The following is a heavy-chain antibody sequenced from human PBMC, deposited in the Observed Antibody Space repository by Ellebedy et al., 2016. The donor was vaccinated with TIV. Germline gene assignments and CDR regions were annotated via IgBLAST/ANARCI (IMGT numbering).Heavy chain of an antibody. CDR3: ARDDLEDFWSGYPDY. Sequence: AASVKVSCKASGFTFTSYGFSWVRQAPGQGLEWMGIVNPSGGSTSYAQKLQGRVTMTRDTSTSTVYMELSSLRSEDTAVYYCARDDLEDFWSGYPDYWGQGTLVIVSS. V-gene: IGHV1-46*04. D-gene: IGHD3-3*01. CDR1: GFTFTSYG. CDR2: VNPSGGST. J-gene: IGHJ4*02.